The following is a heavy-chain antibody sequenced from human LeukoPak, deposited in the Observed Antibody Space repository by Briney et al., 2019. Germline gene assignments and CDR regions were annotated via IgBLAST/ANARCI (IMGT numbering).Heavy chain of an antibody. CDR2: IYYSGST. CDR1: GGSISSSSYY. J-gene: IGHJ5*02. Sequence: PSETLSLTCTVSGGSISSSSYYWGWIRQPPGKGLEWIGSIYYSGSTYYNPSLKSRVTISVDTSRNQFSLKLSSVTAADTAVYYCARVRKQWLVPNWFDPWGQGTLVTVSS. D-gene: IGHD6-19*01. CDR3: ARVRKQWLVPNWFDP. V-gene: IGHV4-39*07.